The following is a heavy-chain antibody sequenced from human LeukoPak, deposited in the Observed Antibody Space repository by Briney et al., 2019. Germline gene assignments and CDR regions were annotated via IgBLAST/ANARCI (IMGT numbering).Heavy chain of an antibody. V-gene: IGHV4-39*01. J-gene: IGHJ1*01. Sequence: PSETQSLTCTVSGGSISSSSYYWGWIRQPPGKGLEWIGSIYYSGSTYYNPSLKSRVTISVDTSKNQFSLKLSSVTAADTAVYYCARSTVRVLEEYFQHWGQGTLVTVSS. CDR3: ARSTVRVLEEYFQH. D-gene: IGHD4-17*01. CDR2: IYYSGST. CDR1: GGSISSSSYY.